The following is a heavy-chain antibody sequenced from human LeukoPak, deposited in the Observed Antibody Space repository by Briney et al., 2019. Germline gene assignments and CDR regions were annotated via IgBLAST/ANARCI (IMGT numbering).Heavy chain of an antibody. CDR3: ARGGFYDSSGYRVLDY. D-gene: IGHD3-22*01. Sequence: ASVKVSCKASGYSFTGYYMHWVRQALGQGLEWLGWINPNSGGTNYAQKFQGRVTMTRDTSISTAYMELSRLRSDDTAVYYCARGGFYDSSGYRVLDYWGQGTLVTVSS. V-gene: IGHV1-2*02. CDR1: GYSFTGYY. CDR2: INPNSGGT. J-gene: IGHJ4*02.